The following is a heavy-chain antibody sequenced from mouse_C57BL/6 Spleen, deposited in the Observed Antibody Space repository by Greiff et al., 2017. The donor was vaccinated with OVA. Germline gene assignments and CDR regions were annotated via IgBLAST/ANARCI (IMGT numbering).Heavy chain of an antibody. CDR3: ARDRQFITTVEGYFDV. D-gene: IGHD1-1*01. V-gene: IGHV5-4*01. J-gene: IGHJ1*03. Sequence: EVKLEKSGGGLVKPGGSLKLSCAASGFTFSSYAMSWVRQTPEKRLEWVATISDGGSYTYYPDNVKGRFTISRDNAKNNLYLQMSHLKSEDTAMYYCARDRQFITTVEGYFDVWGTGTTVTVSS. CDR2: ISDGGSYT. CDR1: GFTFSSYA.